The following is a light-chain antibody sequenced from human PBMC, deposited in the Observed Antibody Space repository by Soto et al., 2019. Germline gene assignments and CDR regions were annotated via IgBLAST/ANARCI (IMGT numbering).Light chain of an antibody. CDR1: QSISSY. CDR2: AAS. Sequence: DIPMTQSPSSLSASVGDRVTVTCRASQSISSYLNWYQQKPGKAPKLLIYAASSLEGGVPSRFGASGSGTDFTLTLSSLQPEDSATYYCQQSYSTPRTFGQGTKVEIK. J-gene: IGKJ1*01. CDR3: QQSYSTPRT. V-gene: IGKV1-39*01.